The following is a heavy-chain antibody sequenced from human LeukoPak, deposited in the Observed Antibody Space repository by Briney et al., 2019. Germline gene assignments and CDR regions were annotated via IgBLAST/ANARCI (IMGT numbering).Heavy chain of an antibody. CDR1: GGSISSYY. CDR2: IYYSGST. Sequence: SETLSLTCTVSGGSISSYYWSWIRQPPGKGLEWIGYIYYSGSTNYNPSLKSRVTISVDTSKNQFSLKLSSVTAADTAVYYCAKNFRMVRGAFDAFDIWGQGTMVTVSS. CDR3: AKNFRMVRGAFDAFDI. D-gene: IGHD3-10*01. J-gene: IGHJ3*02. V-gene: IGHV4-59*01.